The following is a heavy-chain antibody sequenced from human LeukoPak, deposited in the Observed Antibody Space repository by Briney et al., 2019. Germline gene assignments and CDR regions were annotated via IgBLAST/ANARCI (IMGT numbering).Heavy chain of an antibody. CDR1: GGPFSTSNYY. D-gene: IGHD3-22*01. Sequence: PSETLSLTCTVSGGPFSTSNYYWGWIRQTPGKGLEWIGTISYTGSTYYNPSLKSRVTISVDTPKNQFSLNPSSVTAADTAVYYCGRHGTYYYDSSGYSTPFDYWGQGTLVTVSS. CDR2: ISYTGST. J-gene: IGHJ4*02. CDR3: GRHGTYYYDSSGYSTPFDY. V-gene: IGHV4-39*01.